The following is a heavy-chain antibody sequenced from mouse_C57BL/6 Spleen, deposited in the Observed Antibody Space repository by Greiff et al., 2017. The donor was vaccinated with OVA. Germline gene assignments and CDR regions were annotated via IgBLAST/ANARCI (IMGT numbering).Heavy chain of an antibody. CDR1: GYAFSSYW. J-gene: IGHJ1*03. D-gene: IGHD1-1*01. CDR3: AREGVVATPYWYFDV. Sequence: QVQLKESGAELVKPGASVKISCKASGYAFSSYWMNWVKQRPGKGLEWIGQIYPGDGDTNYNGKFKGKATLTADKSSSTAYMQLSSLTSEDSAVYFCAREGVVATPYWYFDVWGTGTTVTVSS. V-gene: IGHV1-80*01. CDR2: IYPGDGDT.